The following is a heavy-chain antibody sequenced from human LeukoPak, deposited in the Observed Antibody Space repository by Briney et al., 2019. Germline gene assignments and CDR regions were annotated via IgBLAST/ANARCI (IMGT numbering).Heavy chain of an antibody. V-gene: IGHV3-64*01. D-gene: IGHD5-18*01. CDR2: ISSNGGST. CDR3: AREGSYGPFDY. CDR1: GFTFSSYA. J-gene: IGHJ4*02. Sequence: GGSLRLSCAASGFTFSSYAMHWVRQAPGKGLEYVSAISSNGGSTYYANSVKGRFTISRDNSKNTLYLQMGSLRAEDMAVYYCAREGSYGPFDYWGQGTLVTVSS.